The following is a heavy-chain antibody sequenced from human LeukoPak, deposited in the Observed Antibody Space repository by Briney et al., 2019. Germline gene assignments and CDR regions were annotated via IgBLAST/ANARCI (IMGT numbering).Heavy chain of an antibody. J-gene: IGHJ5*02. CDR2: IYYSGST. CDR1: GGSISSSSYY. D-gene: IGHD4-17*01. Sequence: PSETLSLTCTVSGGSISSSSYYWGWIRQPPGKGLKWIGSIYYSGSTYYNPSLKSRVTISVDTSKNQFSLKLSSVTAADTAVYYCARVSTPGDRPENWFDPWGQGTLVTVSS. V-gene: IGHV4-39*07. CDR3: ARVSTPGDRPENWFDP.